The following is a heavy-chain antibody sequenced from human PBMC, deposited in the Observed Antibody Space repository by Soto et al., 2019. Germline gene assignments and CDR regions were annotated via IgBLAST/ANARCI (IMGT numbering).Heavy chain of an antibody. D-gene: IGHD3-3*01. V-gene: IGHV3-9*01. CDR3: AKGRYDFWSPYYFDS. Sequence: SLRFSCVCTGLNFDDFAMHWVRQAPGKGLEWVSGITWNSRVLAYADSVKGRFTISRDNARNSLYLQMDSLRDEDTALYYCAKGRYDFWSPYYFDSWGPGTLVTVS. CDR2: ITWNSRVL. CDR1: GLNFDDFA. J-gene: IGHJ4*02.